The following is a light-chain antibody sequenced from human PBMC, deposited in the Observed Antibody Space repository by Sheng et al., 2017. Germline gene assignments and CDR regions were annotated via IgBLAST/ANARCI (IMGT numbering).Light chain of an antibody. V-gene: IGKV1-39*01. CDR2: AAS. CDR1: QNINSY. J-gene: IGKJ1*01. Sequence: DIQMTQSPSSLSASVGDRVTITCRASQNINSYLNWYQQRPGKAPNLLIYAASNLQSGVPSRFSGSGSGTDFTLTISSLQPEDFATYYCQQSDSTPRTFGQGTKVE. CDR3: QQSDSTPRT.